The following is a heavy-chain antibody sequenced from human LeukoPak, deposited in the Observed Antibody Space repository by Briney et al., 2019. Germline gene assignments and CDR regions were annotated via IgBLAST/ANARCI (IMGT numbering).Heavy chain of an antibody. CDR3: AKSGRDGYNFVYYFDY. J-gene: IGHJ4*02. CDR2: ISGSDGGT. CDR1: GFTFSSYA. D-gene: IGHD5-24*01. Sequence: GGSLRLSCAASGFTFSSYAMSWVRQAPGEGLEWVSVISGSDGGTYYADSVKGRFTISRDNSKKTLFLQMKSLRAEDTAVYYCAKSGRDGYNFVYYFDYWGQGTLVTVSS. V-gene: IGHV3-23*01.